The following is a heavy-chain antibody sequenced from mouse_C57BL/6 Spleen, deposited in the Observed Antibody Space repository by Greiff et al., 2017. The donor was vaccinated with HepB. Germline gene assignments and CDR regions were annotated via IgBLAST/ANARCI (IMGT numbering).Heavy chain of an antibody. CDR3: ARIRLLLDTMDY. J-gene: IGHJ4*01. D-gene: IGHD1-1*01. Sequence: EVKLMESGGGLVKPGGSLKLSCAASGFTFSDYGMHWVRQAPEKGLEWVAYISSGSSTIYYADTVKGRFTISRDNAKNTLFLQMTSLRSEDTAMYYCARIRLLLDTMDYWGQGTSVTVSS. CDR1: GFTFSDYG. CDR2: ISSGSSTI. V-gene: IGHV5-17*01.